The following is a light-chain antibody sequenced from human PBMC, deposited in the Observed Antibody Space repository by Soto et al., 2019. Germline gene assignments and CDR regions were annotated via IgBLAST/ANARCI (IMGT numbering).Light chain of an antibody. CDR3: QQRRSWTPH. J-gene: IGKJ3*01. CDR2: DTA. V-gene: IGKV3-11*01. CDR1: QSVSSN. Sequence: IFLTHAPATLSLSPWERATLSCRSIQSVSSNLAWYQQKPGQAPRLLVYDTANRATGIPARFSATGSGTDFTLTIRSLEPEDFEIYYCQQRRSWTPHFGPANXVEIK.